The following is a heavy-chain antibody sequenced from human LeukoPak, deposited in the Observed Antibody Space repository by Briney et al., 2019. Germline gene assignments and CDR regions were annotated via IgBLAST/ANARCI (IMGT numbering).Heavy chain of an antibody. D-gene: IGHD4-17*01. V-gene: IGHV3-23*01. J-gene: IGHJ4*02. CDR2: ISGSGGST. CDR3: ARSRGTTVTPYYFDY. CDR1: GFTFSSYA. Sequence: GSLRLSCAASGFTFSSYAMSWVRQAPGKGLEWVSAISGSGGSTYYADSVKGRFTISRDNSKNTLYLQMNSLRAEDTAVYYCARSRGTTVTPYYFDYWGQGTLVTVSS.